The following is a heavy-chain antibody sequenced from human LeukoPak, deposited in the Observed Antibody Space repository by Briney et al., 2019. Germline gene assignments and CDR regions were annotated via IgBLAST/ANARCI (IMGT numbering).Heavy chain of an antibody. CDR2: IFASGSTT. D-gene: IGHD4-23*01. Sequence: GGSLRLSCAASGFTFSGYAMNWVRQAPGKGLEWVSLIFASGSTTKYADSVKGRFTISRDNSKNTLYLQMNSLRAEDTAVYYCARDGKGFDYWGQGTLVTVSS. CDR1: GFTFSGYA. CDR3: ARDGKGFDY. V-gene: IGHV3-23*03. J-gene: IGHJ4*02.